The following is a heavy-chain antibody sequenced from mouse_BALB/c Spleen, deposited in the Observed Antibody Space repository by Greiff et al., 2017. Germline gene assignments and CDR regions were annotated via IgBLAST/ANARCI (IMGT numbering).Heavy chain of an antibody. CDR1: GYTFTDYW. CDR3: ARSGYGSSYWFAY. V-gene: IGHV1-69*01. CDR2: IDTSDSYT. Sequence: QVQLQQPGAELVMPGASVKMSCKASGYTFTDYWMHWVKQRPGQGLEWIGAIDTSDSYTSYNQKFKGKATLTVDESSSTAYMQLSSLTSEDSAVYYCARSGYGSSYWFAYWGQGTLVTVSA. D-gene: IGHD1-1*01. J-gene: IGHJ3*01.